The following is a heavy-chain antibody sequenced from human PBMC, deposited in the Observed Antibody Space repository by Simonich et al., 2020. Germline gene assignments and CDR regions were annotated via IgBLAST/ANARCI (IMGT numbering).Heavy chain of an antibody. Sequence: QLQLQESGPGLVKPSETLSLTCTVSGGSISSSSYYWGWIRQPPGKGLEWIGSVNYSGSTYYNPSLKRRVTISVDTSKNQFSLKRSSVTAADTAVYYCARHAGFAFDIWGQGTMVTVSS. D-gene: IGHD6-13*01. J-gene: IGHJ3*02. CDR1: GGSISSSSYY. CDR3: ARHAGFAFDI. V-gene: IGHV4-39*01. CDR2: VNYSGST.